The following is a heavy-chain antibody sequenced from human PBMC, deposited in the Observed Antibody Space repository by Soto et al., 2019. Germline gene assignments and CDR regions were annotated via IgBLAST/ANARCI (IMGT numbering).Heavy chain of an antibody. D-gene: IGHD3-10*01. J-gene: IGHJ6*02. V-gene: IGHV1-69*01. CDR2: TIPLFGTT. Sequence: QVQLVQSGVEVKKPGSLVRVSCKASGDTFKNSVISWVRQAPGQGLEWMGGTIPLFGTTDYAQKFQGRLTITTDESTTTAYMEVSRLTSEDTAVYYCVAELDFGKLSVVWGQGTTVIVSS. CDR3: VAELDFGKLSVV. CDR1: GDTFKNSV.